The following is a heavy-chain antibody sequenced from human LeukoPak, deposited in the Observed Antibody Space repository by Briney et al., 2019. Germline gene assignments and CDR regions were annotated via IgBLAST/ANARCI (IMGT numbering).Heavy chain of an antibody. CDR3: ARGSGHFLDFDY. Sequence: GGSLRLSCAASGFSFRSYAMSWVRQAPGKGLEWVSATSGGDGRTYYADSVKGRFTISRDNSKNTLFLQMNSLKAEDTAVYYCARGSGHFLDFDYWGQGTLVTVSS. V-gene: IGHV3-23*01. CDR2: TSGGDGRT. J-gene: IGHJ4*02. D-gene: IGHD3-22*01. CDR1: GFSFRSYA.